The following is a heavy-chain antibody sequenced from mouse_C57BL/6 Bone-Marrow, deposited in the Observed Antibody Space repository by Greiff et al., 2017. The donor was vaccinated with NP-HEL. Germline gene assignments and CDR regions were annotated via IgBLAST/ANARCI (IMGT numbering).Heavy chain of an antibody. D-gene: IGHD2-1*01. Sequence: QVQLQQPGAELVKPGASVKLSCKASGYTFTSYWMHWVKQRPGRGLEWIGRIDPYSGGTKYNEKFKSKATLTVDKPSSTAYMQLSSLTSEDSAVYYCARSFLLHDYYFDYWGQGTTLTVSS. CDR1: GYTFTSYW. CDR2: IDPYSGGT. CDR3: ARSFLLHDYYFDY. J-gene: IGHJ2*01. V-gene: IGHV1-72*01.